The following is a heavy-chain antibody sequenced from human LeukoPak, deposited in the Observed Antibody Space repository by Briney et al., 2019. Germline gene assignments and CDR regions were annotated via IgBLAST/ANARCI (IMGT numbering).Heavy chain of an antibody. CDR3: ARGSGRGLDY. V-gene: IGHV4-34*01. J-gene: IGHJ4*02. D-gene: IGHD3-10*01. CDR2: SKHGGST. Sequence: SETLSLTCTVYGGSFPDYYWSWIRQSPGTGLEWIAESKHGGSTYYNPSLRSRVTLFLDTSTNQFSLNLTSVTAADTGVYYCARGSGRGLDYWGQEALVTVSS. CDR1: GGSFPDYY.